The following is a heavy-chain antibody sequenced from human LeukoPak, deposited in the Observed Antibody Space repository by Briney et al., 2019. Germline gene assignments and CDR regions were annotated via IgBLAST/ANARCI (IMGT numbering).Heavy chain of an antibody. CDR3: ARDRDGANSNWFDP. CDR2: IYFTGTT. V-gene: IGHV4-31*03. D-gene: IGHD4-23*01. J-gene: IGHJ5*02. Sequence: SQTLSLTCTVSGGSISSANYCWNWIRQHPGKGLEWIGSIYFTGTTHYNPSLKRRVTLSVDTSKNQFSLKLSSVTAADTAMYYCARDRDGANSNWFDPWGQGSLVTVSS. CDR1: GGSISSANYC.